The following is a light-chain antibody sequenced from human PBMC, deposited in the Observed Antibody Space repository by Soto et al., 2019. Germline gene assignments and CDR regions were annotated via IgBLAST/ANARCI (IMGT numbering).Light chain of an antibody. J-gene: IGKJ5*01. CDR2: VAS. CDR3: QQSYMDPIT. CDR1: QSISRY. V-gene: IGKV1-39*01. Sequence: EIPMTQSHSSLSASVGARVTITCRASQSISRYLNWYQQKPGKAPNLLIYVASSLQSEVPSRFSGSGSGTDFTLTISSVQPEDFATYFCQQSYMDPITVGQGTRLEIK.